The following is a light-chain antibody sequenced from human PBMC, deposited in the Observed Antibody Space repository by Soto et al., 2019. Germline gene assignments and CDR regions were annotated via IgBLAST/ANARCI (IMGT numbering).Light chain of an antibody. Sequence: HSVLTQPASVSGSPGQSITISCTGTSSDVGSYNYVSWYQQHPGKAPKLIIYEVSDRPSGISSRFSGSKSGNTASLTISGLQTEDEADYYCSSYTSSSTLFGTGTKVTVL. CDR3: SSYTSSSTL. CDR2: EVS. V-gene: IGLV2-14*01. CDR1: SSDVGSYNY. J-gene: IGLJ1*01.